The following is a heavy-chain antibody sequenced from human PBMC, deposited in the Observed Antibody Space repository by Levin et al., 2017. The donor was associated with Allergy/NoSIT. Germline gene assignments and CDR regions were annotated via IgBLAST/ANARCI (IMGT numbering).Heavy chain of an antibody. D-gene: IGHD3-16*01. Sequence: SGGSLRLSCVVSGFSFELYWMNWVRQAPGKGLEWVANIKQDGSETYYADSVKGRFTISRDNAKNSLYLQMSTLRVEDTAVYYCARDRLGTDYWGQGTLVTVSS. J-gene: IGHJ4*02. CDR1: GFSFELYW. CDR2: IKQDGSET. CDR3: ARDRLGTDY. V-gene: IGHV3-7*01.